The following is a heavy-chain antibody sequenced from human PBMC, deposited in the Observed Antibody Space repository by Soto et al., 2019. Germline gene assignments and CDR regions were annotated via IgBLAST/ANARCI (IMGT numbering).Heavy chain of an antibody. V-gene: IGHV1-46*01. J-gene: IGHJ3*02. CDR1: GYTFTSYY. CDR2: INPSGGST. Sequence: ASVKVSCKASGYTFTSYYMHWVRQAPGQGLEWMGIINPSGGSTSYAQKFQGRVTMTRDTSTSTVYMELSSLRSEDTAVYYCARDVPLTSGSYPDDAFDIWGQGTMVTVSS. CDR3: ARDVPLTSGSYPDDAFDI. D-gene: IGHD3-10*01.